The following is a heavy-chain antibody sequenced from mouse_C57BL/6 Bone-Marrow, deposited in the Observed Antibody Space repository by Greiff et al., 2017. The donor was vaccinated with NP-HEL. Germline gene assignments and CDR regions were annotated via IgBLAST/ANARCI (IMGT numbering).Heavy chain of an antibody. CDR3: ARYYYGRRGWYFDV. V-gene: IGHV1-72*01. CDR1: GYTFTSYW. Sequence: QVQLQQPGADLVKPGASVKLSCKASGYTFTSYWMHWVKQRPGRGLEWIGRIDPNSGGTKFNEKFKTKATLTVDTPSSTAYMQLSSLTSEDSAVYYCARYYYGRRGWYFDVWGTGTTGTVSA. D-gene: IGHD1-1*01. CDR2: IDPNSGGT. J-gene: IGHJ1*03.